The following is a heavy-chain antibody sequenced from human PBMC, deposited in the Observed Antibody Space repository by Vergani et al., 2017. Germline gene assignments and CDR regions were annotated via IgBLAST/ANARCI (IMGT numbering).Heavy chain of an antibody. D-gene: IGHD5-24*01. CDR2: IKQVGSDK. CDR3: EGLHYNGNYLDY. CDR1: GFTFSGFW. Sequence: DVQLVESGEGLVQPGGSLRLSCVASGFTFSGFWMTWVGQAPGKGLEWVANIKQVGSDKNHVDSVKGRFTISRDNAKNSVYLQMNSLRAEDTAVYYCEGLHYNGNYLDYWGQGTLVAVSS. V-gene: IGHV3-7*01. J-gene: IGHJ4*02.